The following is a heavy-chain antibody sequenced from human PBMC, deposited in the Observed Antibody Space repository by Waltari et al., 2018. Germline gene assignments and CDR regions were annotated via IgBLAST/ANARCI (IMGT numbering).Heavy chain of an antibody. Sequence: QVQLVQSGAEVKKPGASVKASCKASGYRSTGHYMHWVRQAPGQGLEWMGRINPNSGGSNYAQKFQGRVTMTRDTSISTAYMELSRLRSDDTAVYYCARGPTYYYGSGSYFDYWGQGTLVTVSS. D-gene: IGHD3-10*01. CDR2: INPNSGGS. J-gene: IGHJ4*02. CDR1: GYRSTGHY. CDR3: ARGPTYYYGSGSYFDY. V-gene: IGHV1-2*06.